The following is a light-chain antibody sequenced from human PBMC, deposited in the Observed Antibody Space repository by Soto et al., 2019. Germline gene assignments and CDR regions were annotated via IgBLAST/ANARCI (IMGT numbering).Light chain of an antibody. J-gene: IGKJ1*01. V-gene: IGKV1-5*03. CDR2: KAS. CDR1: QSISTY. CDR3: QHYNSYATWT. Sequence: DIQMPQSPSTLSASVGDRVAITCRASQSISTYLAWYQQKPGKAPKLLIYKASTLKSGVPSRFSGSGSGTEFTLTISSLQPDDFATYYCQHYNSYATWTFGQGTKV.